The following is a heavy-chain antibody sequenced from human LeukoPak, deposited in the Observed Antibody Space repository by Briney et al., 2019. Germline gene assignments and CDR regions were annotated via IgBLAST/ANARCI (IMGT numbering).Heavy chain of an antibody. V-gene: IGHV4-59*01. CDR1: GGSMSSYY. D-gene: IGHD3-16*01. J-gene: IGHJ4*02. Sequence: PSETLSLTCTVSGGSMSSYYWNWIRQPPGKGLEWIGYIYYSGSTNYNPSLKSRLTILVDTSKNQFFLKLSSVTAADTAVYYCATYKYDYVWGNQHFDYWGQGTLVTVSS. CDR2: IYYSGST. CDR3: ATYKYDYVWGNQHFDY.